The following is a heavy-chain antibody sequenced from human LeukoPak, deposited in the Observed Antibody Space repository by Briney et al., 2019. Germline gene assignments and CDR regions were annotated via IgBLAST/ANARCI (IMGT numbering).Heavy chain of an antibody. D-gene: IGHD6-13*01. CDR2: ISGSGGST. J-gene: IGHJ5*02. V-gene: IGHV3-23*01. Sequence: AGGSLRLSCAASGFTFSSYAMSWVRQAPGKGLEWVSAISGSGGSTYYADSVKGRSTISRDNSKNTLYLQMNSLRAEDTAVYYCAKDYGKQQLGYNWFDPWGQGTLVTVSS. CDR3: AKDYGKQQLGYNWFDP. CDR1: GFTFSSYA.